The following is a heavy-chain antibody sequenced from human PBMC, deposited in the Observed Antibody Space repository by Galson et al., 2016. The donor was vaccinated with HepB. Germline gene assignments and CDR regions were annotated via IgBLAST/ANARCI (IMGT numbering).Heavy chain of an antibody. Sequence: SLRLSCAASGFTFSSYWMSWVRQAPGKGLEWVANIKQDGSEKYYVDSVKGRFTISRDNAKNSLYLQMNNLRAEDTAVYYCARDMWVNWFDPWGQGTLVTVSS. J-gene: IGHJ5*02. CDR1: GFTFSSYW. CDR3: ARDMWVNWFDP. V-gene: IGHV3-7*03. D-gene: IGHD1-26*01. CDR2: IKQDGSEK.